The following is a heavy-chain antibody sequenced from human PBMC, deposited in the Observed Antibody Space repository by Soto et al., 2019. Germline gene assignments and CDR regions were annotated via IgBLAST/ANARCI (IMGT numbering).Heavy chain of an antibody. V-gene: IGHV4-34*01. CDR1: GGSFSGYY. J-gene: IGHJ6*02. CDR2: INHSGST. CDR3: ARGRVVVAATLRNYYGMDV. D-gene: IGHD2-15*01. Sequence: SETLSLTCAVYGGSFSGYYWSWIRQPPGKGLEWIGEINHSGSTNYNPSLKSRVTISVDTSKNQFSLKLSSVTAADTAVYYCARGRVVVAATLRNYYGMDVWGQGTTVTVSS.